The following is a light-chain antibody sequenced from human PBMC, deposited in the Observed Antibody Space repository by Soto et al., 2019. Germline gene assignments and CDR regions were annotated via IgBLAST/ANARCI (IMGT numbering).Light chain of an antibody. CDR3: QHYGISVPIT. CDR1: QSVRNDY. V-gene: IGKV3-20*01. J-gene: IGKJ3*01. Sequence: EVVLTQSPGTLSLSPGERATLSCRASQSVRNDYMAWYQQKPGQAPRLLIHGASSRAIGIPDRFSGGGSGTDFTLTISRLEPEDFAVYYCQHYGISVPITFGPGTKVDL. CDR2: GAS.